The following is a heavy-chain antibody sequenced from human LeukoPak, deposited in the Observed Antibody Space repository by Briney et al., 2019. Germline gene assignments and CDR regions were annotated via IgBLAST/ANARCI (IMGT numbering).Heavy chain of an antibody. J-gene: IGHJ4*02. Sequence: ASVKVSCKASGYTFTSYYMHWVRQAPGQWLEWMGIINPSGGSTSYAQKFQGRVTMTRDTSTSTVYMELSSLRSEDTAVYYCARGPSLPGIAAAVDDYWVQGTLVTVSS. CDR2: INPSGGST. CDR3: ARGPSLPGIAAAVDDY. D-gene: IGHD6-13*01. V-gene: IGHV1-46*01. CDR1: GYTFTSYY.